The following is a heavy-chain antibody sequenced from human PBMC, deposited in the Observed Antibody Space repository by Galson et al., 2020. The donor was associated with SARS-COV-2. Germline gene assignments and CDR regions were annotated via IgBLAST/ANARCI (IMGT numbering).Heavy chain of an antibody. V-gene: IGHV4-4*07. CDR3: ARDAFGPRDGYNYLEGYYYGMDV. D-gene: IGHD5-12*01. J-gene: IGHJ6*02. Sequence: ETLSLTCTVSGGSISSYYWSWIRQPAGKGLEWIGRIYTSGSTNYNPSLKSRVTMSVDTSKNQFSLKLSSVTAADTAVYYCARDAFGPRDGYNYLEGYYYGMDVWGQGTTVTVSS. CDR1: GGSISSYY. CDR2: IYTSGST.